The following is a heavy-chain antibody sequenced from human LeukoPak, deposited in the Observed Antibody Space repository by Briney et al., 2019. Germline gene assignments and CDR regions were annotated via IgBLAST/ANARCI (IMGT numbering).Heavy chain of an antibody. CDR3: ARDYLQQWGSTSTGPFDY. J-gene: IGHJ4*02. D-gene: IGHD6-19*01. Sequence: GGSLRLSCAASGFTFSSYSMNWVRQAPGKGLEWVSSISSSSSYIYYADSVKGRFTISRDNAKNSLYLQMNSLRAEDTAVYYCARDYLQQWGSTSTGPFDYWGQGTLVTVSS. V-gene: IGHV3-21*01. CDR2: ISSSSSYI. CDR1: GFTFSSYS.